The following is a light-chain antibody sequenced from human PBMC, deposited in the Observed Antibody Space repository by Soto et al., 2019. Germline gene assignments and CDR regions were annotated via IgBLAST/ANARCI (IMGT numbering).Light chain of an antibody. CDR3: QSYDISLSGSV. J-gene: IGLJ2*01. CDR2: ANS. V-gene: IGLV1-40*01. CDR1: SSNIGAGYD. Sequence: QSVLTQPPSVSGAPGQGVTISCTGSSSNIGAGYDVHWYQQLPGTAPKLLIYANSNRPSGVPDRFSGSKSGTSASLAITGLQAEDEADYYCQSYDISLSGSVFGGGTKVTVL.